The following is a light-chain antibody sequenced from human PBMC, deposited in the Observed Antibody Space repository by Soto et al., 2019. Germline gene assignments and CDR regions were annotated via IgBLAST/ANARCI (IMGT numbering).Light chain of an antibody. V-gene: IGKV3-20*01. CDR2: GAS. Sequence: EIVLTQSLGTLSLSPGGRATLSCRVSQRVSSTYLAWYQQKPGQAPWLLIYGASSRATGVPDRFSGSGSGTDFKLTISRLEPEDFAVYYCQLYSGSLSWTFGQGTKVDIK. J-gene: IGKJ1*01. CDR1: QRVSSTY. CDR3: QLYSGSLSWT.